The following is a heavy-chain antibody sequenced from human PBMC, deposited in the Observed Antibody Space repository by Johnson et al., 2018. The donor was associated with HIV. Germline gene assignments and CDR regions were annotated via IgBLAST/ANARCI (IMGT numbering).Heavy chain of an antibody. Sequence: VQLVESGGGLVQPGRSLRLSCAASGFTFDDYAMHWVRQAPGKGLEWVSGISASGGSTYYADSVKGRFTISRDNSKNTLYLQMNSLRAEDTAVYYCAKDLAPSGYVVDAFDLWGQGTMVTVSS. D-gene: IGHD5-12*01. CDR1: GFTFDDYA. CDR3: AKDLAPSGYVVDAFDL. J-gene: IGHJ3*01. CDR2: ISASGGST. V-gene: IGHV3-23*04.